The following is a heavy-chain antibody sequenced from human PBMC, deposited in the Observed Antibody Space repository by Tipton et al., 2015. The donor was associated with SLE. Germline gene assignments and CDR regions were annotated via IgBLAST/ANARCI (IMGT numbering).Heavy chain of an antibody. D-gene: IGHD6-6*01. J-gene: IGHJ3*02. CDR1: GGSFSGYY. V-gene: IGHV4-34*01. CDR2: INHSGST. CDR3: ARDPRQGDAFDI. Sequence: TLSLTCAVYGGSFSGYYWSWIRQPPGKGLEWIGEINHSGSTNYNPSLKSRVTISVDTSKNHSSLKLSSVTAADTAVYYCARDPRQGDAFDIWGQGTMVTVSS.